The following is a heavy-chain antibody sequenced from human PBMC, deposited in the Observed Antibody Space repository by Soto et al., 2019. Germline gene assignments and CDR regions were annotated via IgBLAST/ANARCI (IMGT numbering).Heavy chain of an antibody. D-gene: IGHD3-10*01. Sequence: QVQLQESGPGLVKPSQTLSLTCTVSGGSVSSGDYYWSWIRQPPGKGLEWIGYIYYSENTYYNPSLKSRVTISADTSKNHFSLKLSSVTAADTAVYYCARDQWAMVRGVIINYFDYWGQGTLVTVSS. CDR1: GGSVSSGDYY. CDR2: IYYSENT. J-gene: IGHJ4*02. V-gene: IGHV4-30-4*01. CDR3: ARDQWAMVRGVIINYFDY.